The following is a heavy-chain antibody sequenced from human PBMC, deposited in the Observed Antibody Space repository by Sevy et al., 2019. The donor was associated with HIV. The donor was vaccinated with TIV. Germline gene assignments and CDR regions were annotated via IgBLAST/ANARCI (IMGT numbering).Heavy chain of an antibody. D-gene: IGHD7-27*01. Sequence: SETLSLTCTVSGDSFSSYFWAWIRQPAGKGLEWIGRINTSGSTNYNPSLKSRVTMSVDTSKSQFSLKVTSLTAADTAIYFFARSNWVTATNGFSKSYYFDYWGQGSLVTVSS. CDR2: INTSGST. CDR3: ARSNWVTATNGFSKSYYFDY. V-gene: IGHV4-4*07. J-gene: IGHJ4*02. CDR1: GDSFSSYF.